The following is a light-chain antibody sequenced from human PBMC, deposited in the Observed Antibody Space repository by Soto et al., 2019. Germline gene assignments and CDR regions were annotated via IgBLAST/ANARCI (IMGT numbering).Light chain of an antibody. CDR2: DVS. J-gene: IGLJ1*01. CDR3: SSYTSSSTLGV. CDR1: SSDVGVYNY. Sequence: QSALTQPASVSGSPGQSITISCTGTSSDVGVYNYVSWYQQHPGKAPKLMIFDVSNRPSVVSNRFSGSKSGNTASLTISGVQAEDEADYYCSSYTSSSTLGVFGTGTKLTVL. V-gene: IGLV2-14*01.